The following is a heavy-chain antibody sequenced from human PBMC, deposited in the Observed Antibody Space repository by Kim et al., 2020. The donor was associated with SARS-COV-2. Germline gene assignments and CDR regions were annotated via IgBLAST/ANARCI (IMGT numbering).Heavy chain of an antibody. CDR2: ISYDGSNK. Sequence: GGSLRLSCAASGFTFSSYGMHWVRQAPGKGLEWVAVISYDGSNKYYADSVKGRFTISRDNSKNTLYLQMNSLRAEDTAVYYCAKDASADGDYEYYWGQGTLVTVSS. J-gene: IGHJ4*02. D-gene: IGHD4-17*01. V-gene: IGHV3-30*18. CDR1: GFTFSSYG. CDR3: AKDASADGDYEYY.